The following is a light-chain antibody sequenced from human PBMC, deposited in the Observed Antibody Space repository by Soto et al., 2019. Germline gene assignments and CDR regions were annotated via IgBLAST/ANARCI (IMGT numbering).Light chain of an antibody. J-gene: IGLJ2*01. CDR1: TSNIGNHY. Sequence: QSVLTQPPSVSAAPGQKVTISCSGSTSNIGNHYVSLYLQVPGTAPKLLIYDNEKQPSGIPDRFSGSKSGTSAALDITGLETGDEAHYYCASWDGSLDAVVFGGGTKLTVL. CDR3: ASWDGSLDAVV. V-gene: IGLV1-51*01. CDR2: DNE.